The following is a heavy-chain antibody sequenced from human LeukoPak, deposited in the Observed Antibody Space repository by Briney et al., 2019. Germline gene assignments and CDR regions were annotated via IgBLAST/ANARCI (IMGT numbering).Heavy chain of an antibody. J-gene: IGHJ4*02. CDR2: INHSGST. CDR1: GGPFSGYY. V-gene: IGHV4-34*01. D-gene: IGHD3-3*01. Sequence: SETLSLTCAVCGGPFSGYYWSWIRQPPGKGLEWIGEINHSGSTNYNPSLKSRVTISVDTSKNQFSLKLSSVTAADTAVYYCASRFNFDYWGQGTLVTISS. CDR3: ASRFNFDY.